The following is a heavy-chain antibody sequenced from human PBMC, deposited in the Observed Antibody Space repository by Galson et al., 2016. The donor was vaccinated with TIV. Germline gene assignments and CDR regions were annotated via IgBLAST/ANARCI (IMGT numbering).Heavy chain of an antibody. J-gene: IGHJ3*01. V-gene: IGHV1-69*11. D-gene: IGHD3-22*01. CDR3: AREMYFYDSSRKGDAFDV. Sequence: SVKVSCKASEDTFSNHAISWARQAPGQGLEWMGRIVPILRTPTYAQKFQGRVTLTADESTGTAYMELSNLRSEDTAVYYCAREMYFYDSSRKGDAFDVWGQGSMVTVSS. CDR2: IVPILRTP. CDR1: EDTFSNHA.